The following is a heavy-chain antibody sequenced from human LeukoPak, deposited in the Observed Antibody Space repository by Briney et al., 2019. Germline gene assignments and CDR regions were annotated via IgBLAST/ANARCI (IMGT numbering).Heavy chain of an antibody. D-gene: IGHD3-16*02. J-gene: IGHJ3*02. V-gene: IGHV1-8*03. CDR1: GCTFTSYD. CDR2: MNPNSGNT. CDR3: ARARGMITFGGVILDAFDI. Sequence: GASVKVSCKASGCTFTSYDINWVRRATGQGLEWMGWMNPNSGNTGYAQKFQGRVTITRNTSISTAYMELSSLRSEDTAVYYCARARGMITFGGVILDAFDIWGQGTMVTVSS.